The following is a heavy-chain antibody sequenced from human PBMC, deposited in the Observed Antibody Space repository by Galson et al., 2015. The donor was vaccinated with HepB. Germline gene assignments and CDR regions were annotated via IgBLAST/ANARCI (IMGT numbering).Heavy chain of an antibody. J-gene: IGHJ6*02. Sequence: SLRLSCAASGFTFSSYSMNWVRQAPGKGLEWVSSISSSSSYIYYADSVKGRFTISRDNAKNSLYLQMNSLRAEDTAVYYCASQTRPYCSSTSCYVGGFGTDVWGQGTTVTVSS. V-gene: IGHV3-21*01. CDR3: ASQTRPYCSSTSCYVGGFGTDV. CDR1: GFTFSSYS. CDR2: ISSSSSYI. D-gene: IGHD2-2*01.